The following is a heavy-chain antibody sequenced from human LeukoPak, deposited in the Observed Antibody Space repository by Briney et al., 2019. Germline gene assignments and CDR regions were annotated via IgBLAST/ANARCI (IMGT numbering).Heavy chain of an antibody. V-gene: IGHV4-59*08. Sequence: SETLSLTCTVSGGSFHNYYWSWIRQPPGKGLEWIGYIYYNGNTKYNPSLKSRVTISLNTSNNQFSLMLNSVTAADTAVYYCARRLNGYNVGGRDYFGMDVWGQGTTVTVS. CDR3: ARRLNGYNVGGRDYFGMDV. J-gene: IGHJ6*02. CDR1: GGSFHNYY. D-gene: IGHD5-24*01. CDR2: IYYNGNT.